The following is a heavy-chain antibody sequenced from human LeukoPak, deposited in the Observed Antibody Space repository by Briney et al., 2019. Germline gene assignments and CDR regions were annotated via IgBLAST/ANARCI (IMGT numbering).Heavy chain of an antibody. Sequence: SQTLSLTCAISGDRVSSNSAAWNWNRQSPSRGLEWLGRTYYRSDWYSDYAVSVKSRVSITPDTAKNQFSLQLNSVTPEDTAIYYCAREGSYFDYWGRGTLVTVSS. J-gene: IGHJ4*02. CDR3: AREGSYFDY. CDR2: TYYRSDWYS. V-gene: IGHV6-1*01. CDR1: GDRVSSNSAA.